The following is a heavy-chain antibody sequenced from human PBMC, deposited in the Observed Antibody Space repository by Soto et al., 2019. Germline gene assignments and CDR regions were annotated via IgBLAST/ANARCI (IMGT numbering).Heavy chain of an antibody. V-gene: IGHV3-30*18. Sequence: QVQLVESGGGVVQPGRSLRLSCAASGFTFSSYGMHWVRQAPGKGLEWVAVISYDGSNKYYADSVKGRFTISRDNSKNTLYLQMNSLRAEDTAVYYCAKAPPRGYYYYGMDVWGQGTTVTVSS. CDR2: ISYDGSNK. CDR1: GFTFSSYG. CDR3: AKAPPRGYYYYGMDV. J-gene: IGHJ6*02.